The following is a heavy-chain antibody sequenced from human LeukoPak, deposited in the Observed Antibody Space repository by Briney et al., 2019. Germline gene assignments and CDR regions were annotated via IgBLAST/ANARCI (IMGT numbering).Heavy chain of an antibody. CDR1: GFTFSSYG. D-gene: IGHD3-22*01. J-gene: IGHJ3*02. V-gene: IGHV3-33*01. Sequence: AGGSLRLSCAASGFTFSSYGMHWVRQAPGKGLEWVALIWHDGSNKYYTDSVKGRFTISRDNSKNTLYLQMNSLRAEDTAVYYCARDDRSSGGFDIWGQGTMVTVSS. CDR3: ARDDRSSGGFDI. CDR2: IWHDGSNK.